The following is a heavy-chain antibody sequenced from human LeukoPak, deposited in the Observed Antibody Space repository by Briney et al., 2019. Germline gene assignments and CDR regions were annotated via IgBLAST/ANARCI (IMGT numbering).Heavy chain of an antibody. J-gene: IGHJ6*03. CDR3: ARKKQLNYYYYYMDV. CDR1: GFTFDDYG. Sequence: PGGSLRLSCAASGFTFDDYGMSWVRQAPGKGLEWVSGINWNGGSTGYADSVKGRFTISRDNAKNSLYLQMNSLRAEDTALYYCARKKQLNYYYYYMDVWGKGTTVIVSS. CDR2: INWNGGST. D-gene: IGHD1-1*01. V-gene: IGHV3-20*04.